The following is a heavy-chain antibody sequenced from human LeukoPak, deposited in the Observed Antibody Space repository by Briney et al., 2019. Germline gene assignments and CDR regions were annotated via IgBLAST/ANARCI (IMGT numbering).Heavy chain of an antibody. CDR3: AREVLQYRGYGMDV. CDR1: GYTFTGYY. CDR2: INPNSGGT. D-gene: IGHD5-24*01. V-gene: IGHV1-2*04. Sequence: ASVKVSCKASGYTFTGYYMHWVRQAPGQGLEWTGWINPNSGGTNYAQKFQGWVTMTRDTSISTAYMELSRLRSDDTAVYYCAREVLQYRGYGMDVWGQGTTVTVSS. J-gene: IGHJ6*02.